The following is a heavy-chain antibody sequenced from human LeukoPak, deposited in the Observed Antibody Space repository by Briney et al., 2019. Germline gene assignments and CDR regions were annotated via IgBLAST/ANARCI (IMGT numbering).Heavy chain of an antibody. CDR1: GFTFRSYA. D-gene: IGHD3-10*01. CDR2: LSYDGRNE. V-gene: IGHV3-30*04. J-gene: IGHJ4*02. Sequence: GRSLRLSCAASGFTFRSYAMHWVRQAPGKGLEWVAVLSYDGRNEYYADTVKGRVTISRDNSKNTLYLQMNSLRGEDTAVYYCASGSGNYCDYWGQGTLVTVSS. CDR3: ASGSGNYCDY.